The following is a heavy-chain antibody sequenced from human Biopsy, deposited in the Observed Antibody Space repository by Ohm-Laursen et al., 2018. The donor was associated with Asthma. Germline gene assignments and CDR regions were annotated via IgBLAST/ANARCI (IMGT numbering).Heavy chain of an antibody. CDR3: ARAQDYYDSRGYYRSFDY. CDR2: FYYSGST. V-gene: IGHV4-31*03. Sequence: TLSLPCTVSYGSLTRGGYYWTWIRQHPGRGLEWIGLFYYSGSTYYNPSLKSRVSISIDTSKNQFSLKLSSVTAADTAVYYCARAQDYYDSRGYYRSFDYWGQGTLVTVSS. CDR1: YGSLTRGGYY. D-gene: IGHD3-22*01. J-gene: IGHJ4*02.